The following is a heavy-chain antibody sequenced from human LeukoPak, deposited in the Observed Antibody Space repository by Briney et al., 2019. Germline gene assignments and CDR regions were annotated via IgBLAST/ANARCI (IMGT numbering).Heavy chain of an antibody. CDR3: AKTPATSITMIVVVSYYFDY. J-gene: IGHJ4*02. V-gene: IGHV3-23*01. Sequence: PGGSLRLSCAASGFTFSSYSMNWVRQAPGKGLEWVSAISGSGGSTYYADSVKGRFTISRDNSKNTLYLQMNSLRAEDTAVYYCAKTPATSITMIVVVSYYFDYWGQGTLVTVSS. CDR2: ISGSGGST. CDR1: GFTFSSYS. D-gene: IGHD3-22*01.